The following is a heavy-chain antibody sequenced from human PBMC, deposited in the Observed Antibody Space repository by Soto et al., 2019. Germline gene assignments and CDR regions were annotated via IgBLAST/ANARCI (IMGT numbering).Heavy chain of an antibody. D-gene: IGHD6-13*01. V-gene: IGHV3-23*01. CDR1: GFTFSSYA. J-gene: IGHJ4*02. Sequence: EVQLLESGGGLVQPGGSLRLSCAASGFTFSSYAMSWVRQAPGKGLAWVSAISGSGGSTYYADSVKGRFTISRDNSKNTLYLQMNSLRAEDTAVYYCAKDTDSSSWYRYFDYWGQGTLVTVSS. CDR3: AKDTDSSSWYRYFDY. CDR2: ISGSGGST.